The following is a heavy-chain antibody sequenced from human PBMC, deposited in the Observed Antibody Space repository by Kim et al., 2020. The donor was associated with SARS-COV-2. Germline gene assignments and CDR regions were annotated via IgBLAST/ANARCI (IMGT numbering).Heavy chain of an antibody. CDR1: GYTFTGYY. V-gene: IGHV1-2*02. Sequence: ASVKVSCKASGYTFTGYYMHWVRQAPGQGLEWMGWINPNSGGTNYAQKFQGRVTMTRDTSISTAYMELSRLRSDDTAVYYCARDQGGYSSSWYYYYYGMDVWGQGTTVTVSS. J-gene: IGHJ6*02. CDR3: ARDQGGYSSSWYYYYYGMDV. CDR2: INPNSGGT. D-gene: IGHD6-13*01.